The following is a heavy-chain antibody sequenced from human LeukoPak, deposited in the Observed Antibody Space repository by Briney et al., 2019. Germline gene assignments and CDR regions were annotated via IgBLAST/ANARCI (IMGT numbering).Heavy chain of an antibody. Sequence: GGSLRLSCAASGFTFSSYGMHWVRQAPGKGLEWVAVIWYDGSNKYYADSVKGRFTISRDNSKNTLYLQMNSLRAEDTAVYYCAKDEWYSSSPYYFDYWGQGTLVTVSS. CDR1: GFTFSSYG. J-gene: IGHJ4*02. CDR2: IWYDGSNK. CDR3: AKDEWYSSSPYYFDY. V-gene: IGHV3-33*06. D-gene: IGHD6-13*01.